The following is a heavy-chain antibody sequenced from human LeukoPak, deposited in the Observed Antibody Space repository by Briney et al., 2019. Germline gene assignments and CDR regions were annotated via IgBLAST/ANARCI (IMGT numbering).Heavy chain of an antibody. V-gene: IGHV4-61*08. Sequence: SETLSLTCTVSGGSISSGDYYWTWIRQHPGKGLEWIGYISYRGTTNYNPSLKSRVTISVDTSKNQFSLKLSSVTAADTAVYYCAVRPNDQYCSSTSCSPGYGMDVWGQGTTVTVSS. J-gene: IGHJ6*02. CDR1: GGSISSGDYY. D-gene: IGHD2-2*01. CDR2: ISYRGTT. CDR3: AVRPNDQYCSSTSCSPGYGMDV.